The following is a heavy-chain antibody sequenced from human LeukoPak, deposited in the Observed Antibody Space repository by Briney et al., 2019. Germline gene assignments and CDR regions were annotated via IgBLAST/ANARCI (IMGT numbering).Heavy chain of an antibody. CDR2: IYYSGST. J-gene: IGHJ5*02. CDR1: GGSISSYY. Sequence: SETLSLTCTVPGGSISSYYWSWIRQPPGKGLEWIGHIYYSGSTNYNPSLKSRVTISVDTSKNKFSLKLRSVTAADTAVYYCARVCGGDCYPLGFDPWGQGTLVTVSS. V-gene: IGHV4-59*01. D-gene: IGHD2-21*02. CDR3: ARVCGGDCYPLGFDP.